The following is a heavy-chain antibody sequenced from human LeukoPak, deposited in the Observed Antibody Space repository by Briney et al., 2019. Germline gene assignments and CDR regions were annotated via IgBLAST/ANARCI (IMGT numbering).Heavy chain of an antibody. D-gene: IGHD1-1*01. J-gene: IGHJ3*02. V-gene: IGHV5-51*01. CDR1: GYSFTNYW. CDR2: IYLDDSDT. CDR3: ARLAVVHGAFDI. Sequence: GESRKISCKGPGYSFTNYWIGWVRQMPGKGLERMGIIYLDDSDTRYSPSFQGQVSISADKSISTAYLQWSSLKASDTAMYYCARLAVVHGAFDIWGQGTMVTVSS.